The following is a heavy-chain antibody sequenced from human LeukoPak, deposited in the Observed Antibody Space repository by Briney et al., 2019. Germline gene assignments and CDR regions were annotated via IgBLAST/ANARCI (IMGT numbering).Heavy chain of an antibody. CDR2: ISAFTGNT. CDR3: ARDGADYDFWSGSTHGMDV. D-gene: IGHD3-3*01. V-gene: IGHV1-18*01. Sequence: ASVKVSCKAYGYTFTTYGITWMRQAPGQGLEWMGWISAFTGNTNYAQKLQGRVTMTTDTSTDTAYMELRSLRSDDTAVYYCARDGADYDFWSGSTHGMDVWGQGTTVTVSS. CDR1: GYTFTTYG. J-gene: IGHJ6*02.